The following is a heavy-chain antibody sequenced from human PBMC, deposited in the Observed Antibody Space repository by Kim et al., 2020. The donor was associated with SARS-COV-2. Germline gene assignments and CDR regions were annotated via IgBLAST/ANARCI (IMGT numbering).Heavy chain of an antibody. CDR3: ARDPGSGYMNYGMDV. D-gene: IGHD3-22*01. CDR2: FYYGGDT. Sequence: SETLSLTCTVSGDFISSYYWSWIRQTPGKGLEWIGYFYYGGDTTYNPSLKTRVTISEDMSKNQISLKLTSVTAADTAVYYCARDPGSGYMNYGMDVWGQGTEVTVS. J-gene: IGHJ6*02. V-gene: IGHV4-59*13. CDR1: GDFISSYY.